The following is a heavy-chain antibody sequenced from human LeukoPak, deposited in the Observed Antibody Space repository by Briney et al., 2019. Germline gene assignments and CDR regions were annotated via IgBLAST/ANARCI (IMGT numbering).Heavy chain of an antibody. V-gene: IGHV1-2*06. J-gene: IGHJ4*02. Sequence: ASVKVSCKASGYTFTGYYMHWVPQAPGQGLEWMGRINPNSGGTNYAQKFQGRVTMTRDTSISTAYMELSRLRSDDTAVYYCARDFLGSYYPRDLDYWGQGTLVTVSS. CDR1: GYTFTGYY. CDR2: INPNSGGT. CDR3: ARDFLGSYYPRDLDY. D-gene: IGHD1-26*01.